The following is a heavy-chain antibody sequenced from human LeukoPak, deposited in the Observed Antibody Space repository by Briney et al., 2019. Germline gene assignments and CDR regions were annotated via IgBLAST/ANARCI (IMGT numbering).Heavy chain of an antibody. CDR3: ARHLISGGNSPLVY. Sequence: SETLSLTCTVSGDSITSTPYYWGWIRQSPGKGLEWFGIIYYSGSTYYNPSLKSRVTMSVDTSKNQFSLKLNSVTAADTAVYFCARHLISGGNSPLVYWGQGTLVTVSS. D-gene: IGHD4-23*01. J-gene: IGHJ4*02. V-gene: IGHV4-39*01. CDR2: IYYSGST. CDR1: GDSITSTPYY.